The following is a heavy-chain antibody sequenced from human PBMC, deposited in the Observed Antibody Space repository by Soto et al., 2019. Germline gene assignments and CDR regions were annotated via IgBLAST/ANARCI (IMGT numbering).Heavy chain of an antibody. D-gene: IGHD1-7*01. J-gene: IGHJ4*02. Sequence: GGSLRLSCAASGFTFSSYAMSWVRQAPGKGLEWVSAISGSGGSTYYADSVKGRFTISRDNSKNTLYLQMNSLRAEGTAVYYCARARGSWNYFYFDYWGQGTLVTGSS. V-gene: IGHV3-23*01. CDR2: ISGSGGST. CDR1: GFTFSSYA. CDR3: ARARGSWNYFYFDY.